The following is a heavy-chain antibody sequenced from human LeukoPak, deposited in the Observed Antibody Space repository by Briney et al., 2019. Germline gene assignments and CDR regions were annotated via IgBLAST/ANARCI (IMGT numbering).Heavy chain of an antibody. V-gene: IGHV1-46*01. Sequence: ASVKVSCKASGYTFTSYYMHWVRQAPGQGLEWMGIINPSGGSTSYAQKFQGRVTMTRDTSTSTVYMELSSLRSEDTAVYYCARDVSSAQAYKPGYMDVWGKGTTVTVS. CDR3: ARDVSSAQAYKPGYMDV. D-gene: IGHD2-21*01. CDR2: INPSGGST. J-gene: IGHJ6*03. CDR1: GYTFTSYY.